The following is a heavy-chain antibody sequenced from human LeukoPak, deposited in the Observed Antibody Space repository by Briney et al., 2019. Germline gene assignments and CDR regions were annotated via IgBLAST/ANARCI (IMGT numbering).Heavy chain of an antibody. CDR3: ARVAYGDYGMDV. D-gene: IGHD4-17*01. CDR2: IYYSGST. V-gene: IGHV4-59*01. J-gene: IGHJ6*02. Sequence: SEALSLTCTVSGGSISSYYWSWIRQPPGKGLEWIGYIYYSGSTNYNPSLKSRVTISVDTSNNQFSLKLSSVTAADTAVYYCARVAYGDYGMDVWGQGTTVIVSS. CDR1: GGSISSYY.